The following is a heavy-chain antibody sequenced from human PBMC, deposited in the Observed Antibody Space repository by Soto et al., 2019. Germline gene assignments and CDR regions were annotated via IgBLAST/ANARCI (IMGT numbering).Heavy chain of an antibody. CDR1: GFTFSSYA. CDR3: ARSQCQTVWYGDCHYSVMDF. V-gene: IGHV3-30-3*01. Sequence: QVQLVESGAGVVQPGRSLRLSCAASGFTFSSYAIHWVRQAPGKGLEWVAVISYDGSNKYYADSVKGRFTISGDNSTNTLYLQMISLRAEDTAVYYCARSQCQTVWYGDCHYSVMDFWGQGTPVTVSS. CDR2: ISYDGSNK. D-gene: IGHD4-17*01. J-gene: IGHJ6*02.